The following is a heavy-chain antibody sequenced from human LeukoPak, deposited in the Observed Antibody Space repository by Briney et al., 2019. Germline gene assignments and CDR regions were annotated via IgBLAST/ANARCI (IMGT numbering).Heavy chain of an antibody. D-gene: IGHD5-12*01. CDR2: INPNSGGT. CDR1: GYTFTGYY. CDR3: ARDLGSGYKTNSFDY. V-gene: IGHV1-2*02. J-gene: IGHJ4*02. Sequence: ASVKVSCKASGYTFTGYYMHWVRQAPGQGLEWMGWINPNSGGTNYAQKFQGRVTMTRDTSISTAYMELSRLRSDDTAVYYCARDLGSGYKTNSFDYWGQGTLVTVSS.